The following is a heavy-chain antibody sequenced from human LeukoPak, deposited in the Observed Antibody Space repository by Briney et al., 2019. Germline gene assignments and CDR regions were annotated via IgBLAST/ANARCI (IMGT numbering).Heavy chain of an antibody. D-gene: IGHD6-13*01. J-gene: IGHJ4*02. CDR1: GGSISSSNW. CDR3: ASAIPFQLVH. Sequence: SETLSLTCAVSGGSISSSNWWSWVRQPPGKGLEWIGEIYHSGNTNYNPSLKSRVTISVDKSRDQFSLKLTSVTAADTAVYYCASAIPFQLVHWGQGTLVTVSS. CDR2: IYHSGNT. V-gene: IGHV4-4*02.